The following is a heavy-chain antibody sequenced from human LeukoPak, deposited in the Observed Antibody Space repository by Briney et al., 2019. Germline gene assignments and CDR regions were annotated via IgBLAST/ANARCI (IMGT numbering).Heavy chain of an antibody. CDR3: AKDIGQWLVRGRAFDI. V-gene: IGHV3-9*01. CDR1: GFTFDDYA. Sequence: PGRSLRLSCAASGFTFDDYAMHWVRQAPGKGLEWVSGISWNSGSIGYADSVKGRFTISRDNAKNSPYLQMNSLRAEDTALYYCAKDIGQWLVRGRAFDIWGQGTMVTVSS. D-gene: IGHD6-19*01. CDR2: ISWNSGSI. J-gene: IGHJ3*02.